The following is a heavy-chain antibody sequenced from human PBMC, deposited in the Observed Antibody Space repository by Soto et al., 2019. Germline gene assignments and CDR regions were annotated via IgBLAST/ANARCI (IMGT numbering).Heavy chain of an antibody. CDR1: GDSISNYY. J-gene: IGHJ5*02. V-gene: IGHV4-59*12. CDR3: ARESTPGWFDP. CDR2: IYYSGST. Sequence: SETLSLTCPVSGDSISNYYWSWIRQPPGKGLEWIGYIYYSGSTNPNPSLKSRVTISVDRSKNQFSLKLSSVTAADTAVYYCARESTPGWFDPWGQGTLVTVSS.